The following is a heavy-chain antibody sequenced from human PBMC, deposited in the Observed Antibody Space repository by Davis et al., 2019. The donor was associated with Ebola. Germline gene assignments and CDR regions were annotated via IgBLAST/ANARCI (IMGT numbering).Heavy chain of an antibody. CDR2: ISGSGGST. V-gene: IGHV3-23*01. Sequence: PGGSLRLSCAASGFTFSSYAMSWVRQAPGKGLEWVSAISGSGGSTYYADSVKGRFTISRDNSKNTLYLQMNSLRAEDTAVYYCAKDGMDVVELLLVYYYYGMDVWGQGTTVTVSS. CDR3: AKDGMDVVELLLVYYYYGMDV. D-gene: IGHD3-10*01. CDR1: GFTFSSYA. J-gene: IGHJ6*02.